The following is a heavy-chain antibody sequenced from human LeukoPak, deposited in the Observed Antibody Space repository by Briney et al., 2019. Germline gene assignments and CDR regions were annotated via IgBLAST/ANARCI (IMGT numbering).Heavy chain of an antibody. Sequence: PSETLSLTCTVSGGSISSGGYYWSWIRQHPGKGLEWIGYIYYSGSTYYNPSLKSRVTISVDTSKNQFSLKLSSVTAADTAVYYCARAEPDYYGSGSFDYWGQGTLVTVSS. CDR1: GGSISSGGYY. V-gene: IGHV4-31*03. CDR3: ARAEPDYYGSGSFDY. J-gene: IGHJ4*02. D-gene: IGHD3-10*01. CDR2: IYYSGST.